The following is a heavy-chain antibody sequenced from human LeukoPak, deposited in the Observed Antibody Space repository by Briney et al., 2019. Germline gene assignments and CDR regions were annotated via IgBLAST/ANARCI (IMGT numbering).Heavy chain of an antibody. D-gene: IGHD3-22*01. CDR2: IKSDGSTT. V-gene: IGHV3-74*01. CDR1: GFTFRSYW. CDR3: ARVGDSRGYQGSADAFDI. J-gene: IGHJ3*02. Sequence: GGSLRLSCAASGFTFRSYWMHWVRQAPGKGLVRVSRIKSDGSTTIYADSVKGRFTISSDNTKNTLYLQMNGLRAEDTAVYYCARVGDSRGYQGSADAFDIWGQGTMVTVSA.